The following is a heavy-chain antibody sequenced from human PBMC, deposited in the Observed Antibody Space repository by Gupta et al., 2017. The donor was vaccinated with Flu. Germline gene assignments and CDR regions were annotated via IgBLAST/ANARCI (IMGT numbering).Heavy chain of an antibody. V-gene: IGHV1-2*02. D-gene: IGHD4-17*01. J-gene: IGHJ4*02. CDR2: VKPSTGGT. CDR1: GYNFNVHY. Sequence: QVRLEQSGTEVKKPGASFKISCKASGYNFNVHYIIWVRQAPGQGLEWVGWVKPSTGGTNYAQKFQGRVTMTRDTSITTAYMELSGLRHDDTAVYYCARGYYGDLFAGDADLDYWGQGTLVTVSS. CDR3: ARGYYGDLFAGDADLDY.